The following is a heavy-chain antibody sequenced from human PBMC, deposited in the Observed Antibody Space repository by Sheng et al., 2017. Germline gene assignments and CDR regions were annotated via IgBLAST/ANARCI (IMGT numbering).Heavy chain of an antibody. CDR1: GYSISSGYY. CDR2: IYHSGST. D-gene: IGHD6-13*01. Sequence: QVQLQESGPGLVKPSETLSLTCAVSGYSISSGYYWGWIRQPPGKGLEWIGSIYHSGSTYYNPSLKSRVTISVDTSKNQFSLKLSSVTAADTAVYYCAREYSSSWYLTFDYWGQGTLVTVSS. CDR3: AREYSSSWYLTFDY. V-gene: IGHV4-38-2*02. J-gene: IGHJ4*02.